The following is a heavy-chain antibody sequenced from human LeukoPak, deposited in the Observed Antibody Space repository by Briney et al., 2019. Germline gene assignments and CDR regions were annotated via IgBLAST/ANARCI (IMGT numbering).Heavy chain of an antibody. CDR3: ARGRRGTYGHLWYFDL. J-gene: IGHJ2*01. CDR2: VYPSGST. V-gene: IGHV4-4*07. Sequence: PSETLSLTCTISGDSIISYSWSWIRLPAGKGLEWMGRVYPSGSTDDNPSLDSRVTMSLDPSKNQFSLKLTSVTAADTATYYCARGRRGTYGHLWYFDLWGRGTLVTVSS. CDR1: GDSIISYS. D-gene: IGHD1-26*01.